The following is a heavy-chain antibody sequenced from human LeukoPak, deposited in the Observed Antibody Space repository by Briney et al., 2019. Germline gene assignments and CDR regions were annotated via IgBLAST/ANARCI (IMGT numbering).Heavy chain of an antibody. D-gene: IGHD3-3*01. CDR3: ARDNSDFWSGYYPSVDY. J-gene: IGHJ4*02. Sequence: GSLRLSCTASGFTFSSYWMSWVRQAPGKGLEWVANIKQDGSEKYYVDSVKGRFTISRDNAKNSLYLQMNSLRAGDTAVYYCARDNSDFWSGYYPSVDYWGQGTLVTVSS. CDR1: GFTFSSYW. V-gene: IGHV3-7*03. CDR2: IKQDGSEK.